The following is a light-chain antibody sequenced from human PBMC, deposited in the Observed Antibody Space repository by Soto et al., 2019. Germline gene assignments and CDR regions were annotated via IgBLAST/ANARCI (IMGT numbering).Light chain of an antibody. Sequence: QSVLTQPASMSGSPGQSITISCTGTSSDVGSYSLVSWYLQYPDKAPQLLIYYVDHRPSGVSSRFSGSKSGNTASLTISGLHAEDEGDYYCCSYADGSIYFFGTGTKGTVL. CDR3: CSYADGSIYF. J-gene: IGLJ1*01. CDR1: SSDVGSYSL. V-gene: IGLV2-23*02. CDR2: YVD.